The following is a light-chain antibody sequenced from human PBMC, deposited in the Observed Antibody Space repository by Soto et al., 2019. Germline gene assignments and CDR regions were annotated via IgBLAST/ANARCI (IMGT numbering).Light chain of an antibody. CDR1: QDISYY. V-gene: IGKV1-33*01. CDR2: DAS. J-gene: IGKJ4*01. CDR3: QQYASLPLT. Sequence: DMQLTQAPSSLSASVGARVTITCRASQDISYYLHWYQQKPGKAPKLLIYDASNLEGGVPSRFSGSGSATYFTFTINSLQPEDVATYYCQQYASLPLTFGGGTRVEIK.